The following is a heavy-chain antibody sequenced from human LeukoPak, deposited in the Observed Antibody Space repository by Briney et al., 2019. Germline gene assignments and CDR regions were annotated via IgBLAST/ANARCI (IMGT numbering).Heavy chain of an antibody. J-gene: IGHJ4*02. V-gene: IGHV3-43D*03. D-gene: IGHD3-22*01. CDR1: GFTFDDYA. Sequence: PGGSLRLSCAASGFTFDDYAMHWVRQAPGKGLEWVSLISWDGGSTYYADSVKGRFTISRDNSKNSLYLQMNSLRAEDTALYYCAKDSSYYDSSGYIDYWGQGTLVTVSS. CDR2: ISWDGGST. CDR3: AKDSSYYDSSGYIDY.